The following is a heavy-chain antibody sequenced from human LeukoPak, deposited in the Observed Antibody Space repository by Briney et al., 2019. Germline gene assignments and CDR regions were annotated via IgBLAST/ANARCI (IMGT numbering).Heavy chain of an antibody. V-gene: IGHV1-2*02. D-gene: IGHD2-2*02. Sequence: ASVKLSCKASGYTFTGYYMHWVRQAPGQGLGWVGWINPNSGGTNYAQKFEGRVTMTRDTSISTDYLELSRLRSDDTAVYYCARAAXLGYCSSTSCYKINNWFXPWGQGTLVT. CDR3: ARAAXLGYCSSTSCYKINNWFXP. CDR2: INPNSGGT. J-gene: IGHJ5*02. CDR1: GYTFTGYY.